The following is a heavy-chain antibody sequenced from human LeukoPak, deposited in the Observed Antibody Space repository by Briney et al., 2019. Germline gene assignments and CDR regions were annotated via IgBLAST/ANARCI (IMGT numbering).Heavy chain of an antibody. D-gene: IGHD3-22*01. Sequence: GGSLRLSCAASGFIFSNYGMYWVRQAPGKGLEWVALIQYDESNKYYADSVKGRFTISRDNSKNTLYLQMNSLRAEDTAVYYCARDLPYYYDSSGYYYGVHDYWGQGTLVTVSS. CDR2: IQYDESNK. J-gene: IGHJ4*02. V-gene: IGHV3-30*12. CDR1: GFIFSNYG. CDR3: ARDLPYYYDSSGYYYGVHDY.